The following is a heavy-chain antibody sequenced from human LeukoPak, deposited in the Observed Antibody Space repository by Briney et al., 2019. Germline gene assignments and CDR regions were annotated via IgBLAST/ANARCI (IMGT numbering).Heavy chain of an antibody. Sequence: PSETLSLTCTVSGGSISSYYWSWIRQPPGKGLEWIGYIYYSGSTNYNPSLKSRVTISVDTSKNQFSLKLSSVTAADTAVYYCASSYSSSWYDDHTPFDYWGQGTLVTVSS. CDR1: GGSISSYY. D-gene: IGHD6-13*01. J-gene: IGHJ4*02. CDR2: IYYSGST. CDR3: ASSYSSSWYDDHTPFDY. V-gene: IGHV4-59*01.